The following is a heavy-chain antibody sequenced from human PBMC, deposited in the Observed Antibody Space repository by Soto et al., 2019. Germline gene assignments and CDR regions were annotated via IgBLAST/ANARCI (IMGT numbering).Heavy chain of an antibody. CDR1: GYTFTSHA. J-gene: IGHJ4*02. V-gene: IGHV1-18*01. CDR3: ARDFTGWPPDGVDY. D-gene: IGHD3-16*01. Sequence: QVQLVQSGVEVKKPGASVRVSCKASGYTFTSHAISWVRQAHGQGLEWMGWISAYNGNTNYAQNLRRRVTMTTDASTRTAYMELRSLRYDDTAMYYCARDFTGWPPDGVDYWGKGTQVTVSS. CDR2: ISAYNGNT.